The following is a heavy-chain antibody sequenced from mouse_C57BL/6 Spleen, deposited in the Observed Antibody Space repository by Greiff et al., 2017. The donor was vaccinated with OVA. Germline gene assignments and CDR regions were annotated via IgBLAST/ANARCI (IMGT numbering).Heavy chain of an antibody. CDR1: GYTFTSYW. CDR2: IDPSDSYT. Sequence: VQLQQPGAELVMPGASVKLSCKASGYTFTSYWMHWVKQRPGQGLEWIGEIDPSDSYTNYNQKFKGKATLTVDKSSITAYMQLSSLTSEDSAVYYCARYGPHYYAMDYWGQGTSVTVSS. CDR3: ARYGPHYYAMDY. D-gene: IGHD1-2*01. J-gene: IGHJ4*01. V-gene: IGHV1-69*01.